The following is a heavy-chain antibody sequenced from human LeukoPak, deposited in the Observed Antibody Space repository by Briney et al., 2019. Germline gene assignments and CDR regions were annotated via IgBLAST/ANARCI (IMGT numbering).Heavy chain of an antibody. J-gene: IGHJ6*02. V-gene: IGHV3-21*01. CDR3: ARTRDGFSYYYGTDV. CDR2: ISSGSSYI. D-gene: IGHD5-24*01. CDR1: GFTFSGSS. Sequence: PGGSLRLSCAASGFTFSGSSMNWARQAPGKGLEWVSSISSGSSYIYYSDSVKGRFTISRDNAKNSLYLQMNSLRAEDTAVYYCARTRDGFSYYYGTDVWGQGTTVTVSS.